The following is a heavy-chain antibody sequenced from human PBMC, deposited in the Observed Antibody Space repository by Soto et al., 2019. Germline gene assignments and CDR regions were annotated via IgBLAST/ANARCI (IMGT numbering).Heavy chain of an antibody. J-gene: IGHJ4*02. CDR2: ISGSGGST. CDR1: GFTFSSYA. Sequence: EVQLLESGGGLVQPGGSLRLSCAASGFTFSSYAMRWVRQAPVKGLEWVSAISGSGGSTYYADSVKGRFTISRDNSKNTLYQQMNSLRAEDTAVYYCARRGSGSYYDYWGQGTLVTVSS. CDR3: ARRGSGSYYDY. V-gene: IGHV3-23*01. D-gene: IGHD1-26*01.